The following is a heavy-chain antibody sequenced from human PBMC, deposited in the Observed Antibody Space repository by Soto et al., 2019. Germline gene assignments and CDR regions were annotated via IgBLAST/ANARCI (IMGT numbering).Heavy chain of an antibody. J-gene: IGHJ6*04. Sequence: SVSGGSVSSGSYYWSWIRQPPGKGLEWIGYIYYSGSTNYNPSLKSRVTISVDTSKNQFSLKLSSVTAADTAVYYCARVPSRVRGVTAYYYGMDVWGKGTTGTVAS. V-gene: IGHV4-61*01. CDR3: ARVPSRVRGVTAYYYGMDV. CDR2: IYYSGST. CDR1: GGSVSSGSYY. D-gene: IGHD3-10*01.